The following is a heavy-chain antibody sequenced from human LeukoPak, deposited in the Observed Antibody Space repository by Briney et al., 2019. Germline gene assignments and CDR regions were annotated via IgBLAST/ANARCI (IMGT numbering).Heavy chain of an antibody. V-gene: IGHV4-59*01. Sequence: SETLSLTCTVSGGSTSSYYWSWIRQPPGKGLEWIGYIHYSGSTNYNPSLKSRVTISVDTSKNQFSLKLSSVTAADTAVYYCARVTHTAMVRGYYYYMDVWGKGTTVTVSS. CDR2: IHYSGST. D-gene: IGHD5-18*01. CDR1: GGSTSSYY. J-gene: IGHJ6*03. CDR3: ARVTHTAMVRGYYYYMDV.